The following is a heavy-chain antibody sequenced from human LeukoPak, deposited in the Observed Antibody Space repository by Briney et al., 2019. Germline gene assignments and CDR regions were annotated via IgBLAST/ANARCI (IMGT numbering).Heavy chain of an antibody. J-gene: IGHJ4*02. V-gene: IGHV4-59*01. CDR2: IYYSGST. CDR3: AREGYTSGWYKTDY. Sequence: SETLSLTCTVSGGSIGGYYWSWIRQPPGKGPEWIGYIYYSGSTNYNPSLKSRVTMSVDTSKNQFSLRLSSVTAADTAVYYCAREGYTSGWYKTDYWGQGTLVTVSS. D-gene: IGHD6-19*01. CDR1: GGSIGGYY.